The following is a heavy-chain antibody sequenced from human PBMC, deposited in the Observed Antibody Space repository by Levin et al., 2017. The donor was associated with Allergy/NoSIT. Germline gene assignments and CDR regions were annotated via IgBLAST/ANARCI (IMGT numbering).Heavy chain of an antibody. CDR1: GGTFSSYA. J-gene: IGHJ6*02. CDR3: ARAIFVDTAMVYGMDV. CDR2: IIPIFGTA. V-gene: IGHV1-69*13. D-gene: IGHD5-18*01. Sequence: SVKVSCKASGGTFSSYAISWVRQAPGQGLEWMGGIIPIFGTANYAQKFQGRVTITADESTSTAYMELSSLRSEDTAVYYCARAIFVDTAMVYGMDVWGQGTTVTVSS.